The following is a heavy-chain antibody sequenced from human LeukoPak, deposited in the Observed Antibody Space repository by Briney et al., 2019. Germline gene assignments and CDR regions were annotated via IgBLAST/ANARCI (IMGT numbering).Heavy chain of an antibody. D-gene: IGHD1-26*01. CDR1: GFTFSSYA. Sequence: PGGSLRLSCAASGFTFSSYALSWVRQAPGKGLEWVSTIGGAGGTFYADSVKGRFTISRDNSKNTLYLQMNSLRAEDTAVYYCARVRVGATTGDTFDIWGQGTMVTVAS. CDR3: ARVRVGATTGDTFDI. CDR2: IGGAGGT. V-gene: IGHV3-23*01. J-gene: IGHJ3*02.